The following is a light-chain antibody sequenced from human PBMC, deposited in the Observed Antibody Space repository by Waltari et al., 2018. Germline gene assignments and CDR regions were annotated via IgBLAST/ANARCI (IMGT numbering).Light chain of an antibody. Sequence: AIRMTQSPSSLSASTGDKITITCRASQDIRSYLGWYQQKPGKAPKLLVYAATSLQTGVPSRFSASGSGTDFSLTISSVQPEDVATYYCQQYLLFWTFGQGTKVEIK. CDR2: AAT. CDR3: QQYLLFWT. J-gene: IGKJ1*01. CDR1: QDIRSY. V-gene: IGKV1-8*01.